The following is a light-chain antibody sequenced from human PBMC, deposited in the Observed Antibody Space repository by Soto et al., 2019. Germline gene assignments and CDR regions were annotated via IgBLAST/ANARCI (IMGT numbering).Light chain of an antibody. V-gene: IGKV3-11*01. CDR1: QNISSY. CDR3: QQGSNWPRT. CDR2: DVS. J-gene: IGKJ1*01. Sequence: IVLTQSPATLSLSPGKRATRSCRASQNISSYIIWYQQKPGQAPRLLIYDVSNTATLIPARFSGSGSGTYFTLTISSLLPEDFAVYYSQQGSNWPRTVAQVTKV.